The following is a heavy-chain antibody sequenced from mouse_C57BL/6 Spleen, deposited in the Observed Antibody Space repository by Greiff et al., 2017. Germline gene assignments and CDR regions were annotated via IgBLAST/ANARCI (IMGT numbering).Heavy chain of an antibody. Sequence: VQLVESGAELVRPGASVTLSCKASGYTFTDYEMHWVKQTPVHGLDWIGAIDPETGGTAYNQKFKGKAILTADKSSSTAYMELRSLTSEDSAVYYCTRSPGYGSSSTAFDYWGQGTTLTVSS. CDR1: GYTFTDYE. CDR3: TRSPGYGSSSTAFDY. J-gene: IGHJ2*01. D-gene: IGHD1-1*01. V-gene: IGHV1-15*01. CDR2: IDPETGGT.